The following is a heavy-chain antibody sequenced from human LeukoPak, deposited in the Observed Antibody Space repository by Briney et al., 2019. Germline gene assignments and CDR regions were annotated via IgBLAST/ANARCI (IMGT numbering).Heavy chain of an antibody. CDR2: INGDGSSS. Sequence: GGSLRLSCEASTFTFSTYWMHWVRQLPGKGLVWVSYINGDGSSSNYADSVKGRLTISRDNAKNTLYLQMNSLRAEDTAVCYCATGSGTYYDSWGQGTLVTVSS. D-gene: IGHD3-10*01. V-gene: IGHV3-74*01. CDR1: TFTFSTYW. J-gene: IGHJ4*02. CDR3: ATGSGTYYDS.